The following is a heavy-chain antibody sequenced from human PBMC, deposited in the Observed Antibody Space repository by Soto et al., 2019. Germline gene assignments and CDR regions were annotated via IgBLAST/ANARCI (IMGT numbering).Heavy chain of an antibody. CDR2: IIPILGIA. V-gene: IGHV1-69*02. J-gene: IGHJ6*03. Sequence: QVQLVQSGAEVKKPGSSVKVSCKASGGTFSSYTISWVRQAPGQGLEWMGRIIPILGIANYAQKFQGRVTITADKSTSTAYRGRSSLRSEDTAVYYCAIGGGYCSSTSCYNHYYYMDVWGKGTTVTVSS. D-gene: IGHD2-2*02. CDR1: GGTFSSYT. CDR3: AIGGGYCSSTSCYNHYYYMDV.